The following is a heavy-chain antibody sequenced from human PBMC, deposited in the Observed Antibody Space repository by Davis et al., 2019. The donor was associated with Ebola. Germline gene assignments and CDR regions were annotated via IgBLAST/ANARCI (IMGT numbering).Heavy chain of an antibody. CDR1: GGSFSGYY. CDR3: ARRRYCSGGSCYLGMFDY. Sequence: MPSETLSLTCAVYGGSFSGYYWSWIRQPPGKGLEWIGEINHSGSTNYNPSLKSRVTISVDTSKNQFSLKLSSVTAADTAVYYCARRRYCSGGSCYLGMFDYWGQGTLVTVSS. V-gene: IGHV4-34*01. CDR2: INHSGST. J-gene: IGHJ4*02. D-gene: IGHD2-15*01.